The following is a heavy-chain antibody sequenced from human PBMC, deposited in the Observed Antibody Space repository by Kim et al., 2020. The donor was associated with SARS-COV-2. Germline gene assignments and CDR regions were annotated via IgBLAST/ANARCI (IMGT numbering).Heavy chain of an antibody. V-gene: IGHV3-23*01. D-gene: IGHD1-26*01. CDR2: T. CDR3: AKGVINSGFDY. J-gene: IGHJ4*02. Sequence: TYYADSVKGRDTMDGDKSKNMLYLHMNSLRVEDTAVYYCAKGVINSGFDYWGQGTQVTVSS.